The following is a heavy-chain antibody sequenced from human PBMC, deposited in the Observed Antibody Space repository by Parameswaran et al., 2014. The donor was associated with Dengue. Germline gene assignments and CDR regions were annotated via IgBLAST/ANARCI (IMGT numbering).Heavy chain of an antibody. V-gene: IGHV5-10-1*01. CDR3: ARSYCGGDCYYTGDYWFDP. J-gene: IGHJ5*02. CDR2: IDPSDSYT. Sequence: VRQMPGKGLEWMGRIDPSDSYTNYSPSFQGHVTISADKSISTAYLQWSSLKASDTAMYYCARSYCGGDCYYTGDYWFDPWAREPWSPSPQ. D-gene: IGHD2-21*02.